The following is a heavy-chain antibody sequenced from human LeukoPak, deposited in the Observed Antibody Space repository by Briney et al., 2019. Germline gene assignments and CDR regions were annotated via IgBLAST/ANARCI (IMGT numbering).Heavy chain of an antibody. V-gene: IGHV4-39*01. J-gene: IGHJ5*02. CDR3: ARHPSGRMWLQQGGWFDP. CDR1: GGSISSNSYY. D-gene: IGHD5-24*01. CDR2: IYYSGST. Sequence: SETLSLTCAVSGGSISSNSYYWGWIRQPPGKGLEWIGSIYYSGSTYYNPSLKSRVTISVDTSKNRFSLKLSSVTAADTAVYYCARHPSGRMWLQQGGWFDPWGQGTLVTVSS.